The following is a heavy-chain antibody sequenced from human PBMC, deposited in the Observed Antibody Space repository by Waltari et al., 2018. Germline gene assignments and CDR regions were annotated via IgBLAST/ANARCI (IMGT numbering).Heavy chain of an antibody. Sequence: EVQLVESGGGLVQPGGSLRLSCAPSGFTFSSYWMNWVRQAPGKGVEWVANRNQDGSGKYYVDSVKGRFTVSRDNAENSLYLQMNSLRAEDTAVYYCARNRFLDYWGQGTLVTVSS. CDR1: GFTFSSYW. CDR3: ARNRFLDY. CDR2: RNQDGSGK. D-gene: IGHD3-3*01. V-gene: IGHV3-7*01. J-gene: IGHJ4*02.